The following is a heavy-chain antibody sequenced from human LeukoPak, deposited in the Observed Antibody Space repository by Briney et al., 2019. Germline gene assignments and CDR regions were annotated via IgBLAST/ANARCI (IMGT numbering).Heavy chain of an antibody. CDR2: IYYSGLT. D-gene: IGHD3-10*01. CDR1: GFTFSSYW. J-gene: IGHJ4*02. V-gene: IGHV4-31*02. CDR3: ARERTYFGSGSYPDS. Sequence: LRLSCAASGFTFSSYWMHWVRQAPGKGLVWIGYIYYSGLTYYNPSLGSRVTVSLDTSRNQFSLKLTSVTAADTAVYYCARERTYFGSGSYPDSWGQGTLVTVSS.